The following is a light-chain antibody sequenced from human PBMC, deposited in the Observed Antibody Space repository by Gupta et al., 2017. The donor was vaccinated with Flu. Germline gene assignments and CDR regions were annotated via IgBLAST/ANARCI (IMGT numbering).Light chain of an antibody. Sequence: QLVLTQSPSASASLGASVKLTCTLSSGHSDYAIAWHQQQPEKGPRFLMKLNIDGSHSKGDEIPNRFSGSSSGAERYLTISSLQSEDEADYYCQTWGAGIVFGGGTKLTVL. J-gene: IGLJ2*01. CDR1: SGHSDYA. CDR2: LNIDGSH. CDR3: QTWGAGIV. V-gene: IGLV4-69*01.